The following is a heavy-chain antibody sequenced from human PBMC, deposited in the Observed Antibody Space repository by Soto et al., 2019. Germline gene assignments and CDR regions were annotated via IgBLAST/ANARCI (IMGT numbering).Heavy chain of an antibody. CDR2: ISYDGSNK. V-gene: IGHV3-30*18. CDR1: GFTFSSYG. D-gene: IGHD2-21*02. CDR3: AKGEHIVVVTASRAFDI. Sequence: QVQLVESGGGVVRPGRSLRLSCAASGFTFSSYGMHWVRQAPGKGLEWVAVISYDGSNKYYADSVKGRFTISRDNSKNTLYLQMNSLRAEDTAVYYCAKGEHIVVVTASRAFDIWGQGTMVTVSS. J-gene: IGHJ3*02.